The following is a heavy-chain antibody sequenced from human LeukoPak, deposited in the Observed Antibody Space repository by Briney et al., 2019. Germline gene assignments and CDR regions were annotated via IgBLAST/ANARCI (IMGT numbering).Heavy chain of an antibody. Sequence: TGGSLRLSCAASGFTFSSYEMNWVRQAPGKGLEWVSYISSSGSTIYYADSVKGRFTISRDNAKNSLYLQMNSLRAEDTAVHYCASYDSSGYYYSYFDYWGQGTLVTVSS. V-gene: IGHV3-48*03. D-gene: IGHD3-22*01. J-gene: IGHJ4*02. CDR1: GFTFSSYE. CDR3: ASYDSSGYYYSYFDY. CDR2: ISSSGSTI.